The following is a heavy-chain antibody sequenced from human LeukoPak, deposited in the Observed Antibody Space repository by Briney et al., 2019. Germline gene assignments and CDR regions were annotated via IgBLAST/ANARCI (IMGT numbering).Heavy chain of an antibody. Sequence: PSETLSLTCTVSGGSISSYYWSWIRQPPGKGLEWIGYIYYSGSTYYNPSLKSRVTISVDTSKNQFSLKLSSVTAGDTAVYYCARGPGSGSYYKVGFDYWGQGTLVTVSS. D-gene: IGHD3-10*01. CDR1: GGSISSYY. CDR2: IYYSGST. J-gene: IGHJ4*02. CDR3: ARGPGSGSYYKVGFDY. V-gene: IGHV4-30-4*08.